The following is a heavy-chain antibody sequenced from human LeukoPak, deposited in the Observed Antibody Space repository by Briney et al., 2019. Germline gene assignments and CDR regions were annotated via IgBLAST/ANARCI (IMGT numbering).Heavy chain of an antibody. J-gene: IGHJ6*03. CDR1: GFTFSSTW. CDR2: IRYDGSNK. Sequence: PGGSLRLSCAASGFTFSSTWMNWVRQAPGKGLEWVAFIRYDGSNKYYADSVKGRFTISRDNSKNTLYLQMKSLRAEDTAVYYCAKGGGYEAQYYYYYLDVWGKGTTVTISS. V-gene: IGHV3-30*02. D-gene: IGHD5-12*01. CDR3: AKGGGYEAQYYYYYLDV.